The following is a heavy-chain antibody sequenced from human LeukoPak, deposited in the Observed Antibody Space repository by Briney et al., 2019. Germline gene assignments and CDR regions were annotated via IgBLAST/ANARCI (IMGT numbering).Heavy chain of an antibody. Sequence: PGGSLRLSCAASGFTFSSYAMSWIRQPPGKGLEWIGEINHSGSTNYNPSLKSRVTISVDTSKNQFSLKLSSVTAADTAVYYCARWKADYDYVWGSYRALMFDYWGQRTLVTVSS. CDR3: ARWKADYDYVWGSYRALMFDY. CDR2: INHSGST. D-gene: IGHD3-16*02. J-gene: IGHJ4*02. V-gene: IGHV4-34*01. CDR1: GFTFSSYA.